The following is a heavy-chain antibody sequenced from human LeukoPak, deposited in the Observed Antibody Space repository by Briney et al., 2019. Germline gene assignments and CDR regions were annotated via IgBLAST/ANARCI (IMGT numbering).Heavy chain of an antibody. D-gene: IGHD3-22*01. J-gene: IGHJ4*02. V-gene: IGHV3-21*01. Sequence: GGSMRLSCAASGFTFSSYSMNWVRQAPGKGLEWVSSISSSSSYIYYADSVKGRFTISRDNAKNSLYLQMNSLRAEDTAVYYCARDTGAYYDSGGLDYWGQGTLVTVSS. CDR1: GFTFSSYS. CDR2: ISSSSSYI. CDR3: ARDTGAYYDSGGLDY.